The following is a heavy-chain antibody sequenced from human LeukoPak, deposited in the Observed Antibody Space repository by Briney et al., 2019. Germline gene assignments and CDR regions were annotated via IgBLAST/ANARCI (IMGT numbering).Heavy chain of an antibody. CDR3: ATALGKTGEVPAADYYMDV. J-gene: IGHJ6*03. D-gene: IGHD2-2*01. CDR2: FDPEDGET. CDR1: GYTLTELS. V-gene: IGHV1-24*01. Sequence: GASVKVSCKVSGYTLTELSMHWVRQAPGKGLEWMGGFDPEDGETIYAQKFQARVTMTEDTSTDTAYMELSSLRSEDTAVYYCATALGKTGEVPAADYYMDVWGKGTTVTVSS.